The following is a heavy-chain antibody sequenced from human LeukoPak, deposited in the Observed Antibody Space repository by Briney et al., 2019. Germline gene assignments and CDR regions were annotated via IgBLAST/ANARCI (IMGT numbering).Heavy chain of an antibody. Sequence: PSETLSLTCAVYGGSFSGYYWSWIRQPPGKGLEWIGEINHSGSTNYNPSLKSRVTISVDTSKNQFSLKLSSVTAADTAVYYCAREGRSGYCSSTSCHNDYWGQGTLVTVSS. CDR1: GGSFSGYY. D-gene: IGHD2-2*02. CDR2: INHSGST. J-gene: IGHJ4*02. V-gene: IGHV4-34*01. CDR3: AREGRSGYCSSTSCHNDY.